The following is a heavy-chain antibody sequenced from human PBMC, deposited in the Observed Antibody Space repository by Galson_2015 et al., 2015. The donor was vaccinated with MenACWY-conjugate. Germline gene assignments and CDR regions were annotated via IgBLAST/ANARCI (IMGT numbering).Heavy chain of an antibody. CDR3: ARAPGGDSGSYWGL. CDR2: INHSGST. J-gene: IGHJ4*02. Sequence: SETLSLTCAVYGGSFSGYYWSWIRQPPGKGLEWIGEINHSGSTNYNPSLKSRVTISVDTSKNQFSLKLSSVTAADTAVYYCARAPGGDSGSYWGLWGQGTLVTVSS. CDR1: GGSFSGYY. V-gene: IGHV4-34*01. D-gene: IGHD1-26*01.